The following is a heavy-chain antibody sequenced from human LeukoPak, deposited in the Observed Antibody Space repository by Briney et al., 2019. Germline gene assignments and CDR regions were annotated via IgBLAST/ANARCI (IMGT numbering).Heavy chain of an antibody. Sequence: VASVKVSCKASGGTFSSYTISWVRQAPGQGLEWMGWMNPNSGNTGYAQKFQGRVTITRNTSISTAYMELSSLRSEDTAVYYCARRATSDYWGQGTLVTVSS. CDR2: MNPNSGNT. CDR1: GGTFSSYT. J-gene: IGHJ4*02. CDR3: ARRATSDY. V-gene: IGHV1-8*03.